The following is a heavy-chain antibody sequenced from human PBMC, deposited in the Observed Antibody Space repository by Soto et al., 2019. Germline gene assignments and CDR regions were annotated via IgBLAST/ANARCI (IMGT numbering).Heavy chain of an antibody. CDR1: GFTFNTYP. CDR2: ISSTAGRTS. D-gene: IGHD3-10*01. J-gene: IGHJ6*02. Sequence: PGCALRLSCATSGFTFNTYPMTWVRQAPGKGLEWVSSISSTAGRTSSYADSVKGRFAISRDFSDNTVYLQMNNLRVDDTAVYFCAKGVLSFHYGMEVWGQGTTVTVSS. V-gene: IGHV3-23*01. CDR3: AKGVLSFHYGMEV.